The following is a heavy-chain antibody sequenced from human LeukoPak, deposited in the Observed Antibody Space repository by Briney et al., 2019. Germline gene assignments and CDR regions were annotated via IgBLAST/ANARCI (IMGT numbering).Heavy chain of an antibody. V-gene: IGHV3-20*04. D-gene: IGHD6-19*01. Sequence: GGSLRLSCAASGFTFDDYGMSWVRQAPGKGLEWVSGINWNGGSTGYADSVKGRFTISRDNAKNSLYLQMNSLTKEDTAIYYCAKDMSSVAANVHYWGQGTLVTVSS. CDR2: INWNGGST. CDR3: AKDMSSVAANVHY. CDR1: GFTFDDYG. J-gene: IGHJ4*02.